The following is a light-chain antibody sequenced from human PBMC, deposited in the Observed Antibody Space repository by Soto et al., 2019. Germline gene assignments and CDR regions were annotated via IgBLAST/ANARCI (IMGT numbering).Light chain of an antibody. J-gene: IGKJ1*01. Sequence: DIQLTQSPSFLSASVGDRVTITCRASQGISSYLAWYQQKPGKAPKLLIYAASTLPGGVPSRFSGSGSGTEFTLTISSLQPEDFATYYCQQLNSYPPTFGQGTQV. CDR2: AAS. CDR1: QGISSY. CDR3: QQLNSYPPT. V-gene: IGKV1-9*01.